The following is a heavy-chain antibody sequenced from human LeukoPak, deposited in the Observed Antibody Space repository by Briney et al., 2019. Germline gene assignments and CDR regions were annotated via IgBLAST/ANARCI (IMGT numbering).Heavy chain of an antibody. CDR1: GFTFSHYS. CDR2: ISSSSNYI. Sequence: GGSLRLSCAASGFTFSHYSMNWVRQAPGNGLEWVSSISSSSNYIYYADSVKGRFSISGDNAKNSVYLQMNSLRAEDTAVYYCARVRARYGVVVAATSDYWGQGTLVTVSS. V-gene: IGHV3-21*01. D-gene: IGHD2-15*01. J-gene: IGHJ4*02. CDR3: ARVRARYGVVVAATSDY.